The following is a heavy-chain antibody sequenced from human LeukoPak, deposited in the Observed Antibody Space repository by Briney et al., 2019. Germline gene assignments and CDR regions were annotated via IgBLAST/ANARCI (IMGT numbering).Heavy chain of an antibody. CDR1: GFTFSSYS. CDR3: TRDPHALDF. J-gene: IGHJ4*02. Sequence: GGSLRLSCAASGFTFSSYSMNWVRQAPGKRLEWVSYITSSSSTIYYADSVKGRFTISRDNAKNSLYLQMNSLSDEDTALYYCTRDPHALDFWGQGTLVTVSS. V-gene: IGHV3-48*02. CDR2: ITSSSSTI.